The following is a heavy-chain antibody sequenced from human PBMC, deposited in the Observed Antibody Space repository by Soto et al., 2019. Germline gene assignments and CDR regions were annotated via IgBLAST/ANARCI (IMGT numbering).Heavy chain of an antibody. V-gene: IGHV3-7*01. J-gene: IGHJ1*01. CDR3: ARGLPHDYGAYGYFQP. CDR1: GFSFIDYW. Sequence: EVQLVESGGGLVQPGGSLRLSCAASGFSFIDYWMTWVRQAPGKGLEWVANIKEGGIERYYVDSVKGRFTISRDNVKNSLYLHMNSLRAEDTAVYYCARGLPHDYGAYGYFQPWGQGTLVTVSS. CDR2: IKEGGIER. D-gene: IGHD4-17*01.